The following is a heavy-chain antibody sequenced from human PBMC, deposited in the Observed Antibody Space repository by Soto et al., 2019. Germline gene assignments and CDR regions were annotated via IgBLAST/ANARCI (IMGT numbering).Heavy chain of an antibody. J-gene: IGHJ6*02. CDR2: VYHTGTT. D-gene: IGHD3-22*01. CDR3: ARALVTDYNSRDYHYYFAMDV. V-gene: IGHV4-31*02. Sequence: TSETLSLTCVVSCGPVIGDDLYWSWIRHLPGKGLEWIANVYHTGTTYYNPSLKSRVSMSVDTSQNQFSLILASVTAADTAVYYCARALVTDYNSRDYHYYFAMDVWGQGTSVTVSS. CDR1: CGPVIGDDLY.